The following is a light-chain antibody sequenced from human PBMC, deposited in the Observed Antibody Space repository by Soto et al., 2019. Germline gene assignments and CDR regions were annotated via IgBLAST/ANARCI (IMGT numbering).Light chain of an antibody. CDR2: DVN. Sequence: QSVLTQPASVSGSPGQSISISCTGTGNDVGGYTFVSWYQQHPDKVPKLVIFDVNRRPSGVSDRFSGSKSVNAASLTISGLQAEDEADYYCCSYTATPTYVFGTGTKVTVL. J-gene: IGLJ1*01. CDR3: CSYTATPTYV. V-gene: IGLV2-14*03. CDR1: GNDVGGYTF.